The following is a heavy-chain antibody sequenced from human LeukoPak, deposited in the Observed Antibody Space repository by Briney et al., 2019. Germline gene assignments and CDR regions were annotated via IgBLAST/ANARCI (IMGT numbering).Heavy chain of an antibody. Sequence: ASVKVSCKVSGFTLTNLPIHWVRQAPGKGLEWMGGFNPEARKKIYAHQFQGRLTMTEDTSADTAYMELSSLRSEDTAVYYCARERGYCSSSTCYTSDAFDIWGPGTMVTVSS. D-gene: IGHD2-2*02. CDR2: FNPEARKK. CDR1: GFTLTNLP. CDR3: ARERGYCSSSTCYTSDAFDI. V-gene: IGHV1-24*01. J-gene: IGHJ3*02.